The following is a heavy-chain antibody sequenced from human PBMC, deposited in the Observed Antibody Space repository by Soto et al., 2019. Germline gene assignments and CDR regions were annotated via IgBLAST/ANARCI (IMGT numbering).Heavy chain of an antibody. V-gene: IGHV3-33*01. CDR3: AREISSFDY. CDR2: IWYDGSNK. Sequence: QVQLVESGGGVAQPGRSLRLSCAASGFTFSSYGMQWVRQSPGKGLEWVAVIWYDGSNKYYADSVKGRFTISRDNSKNTLYLQMNSLRAEDTAVYYCAREISSFDYWGQGTLVTVSS. J-gene: IGHJ4*02. CDR1: GFTFSSYG.